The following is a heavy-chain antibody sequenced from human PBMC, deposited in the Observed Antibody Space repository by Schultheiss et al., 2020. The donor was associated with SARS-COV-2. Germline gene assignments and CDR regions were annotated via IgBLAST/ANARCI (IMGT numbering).Heavy chain of an antibody. Sequence: ASVKVSCKASGYTFTSYGISWVRQAPGQGLEWMGWISAYNGNTNYAQKLQGRVTMTTDTSTSTAYMELSRLRSDDTAVYYCARDPRRTGFDPWGQGTLVTVSS. V-gene: IGHV1-18*01. CDR1: GYTFTSYG. J-gene: IGHJ5*02. CDR3: ARDPRRTGFDP. CDR2: ISAYNGNT.